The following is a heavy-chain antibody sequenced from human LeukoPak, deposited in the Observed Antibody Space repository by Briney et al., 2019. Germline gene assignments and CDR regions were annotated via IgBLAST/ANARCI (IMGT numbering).Heavy chain of an antibody. J-gene: IGHJ4*02. D-gene: IGHD3-10*01. CDR2: IKQDGSEK. Sequence: PGGSLRLSCAASGFTFSSYWMSWVRQAPGKGLEWVAKIKQDGSEKYYVDSVKGRFTISRDNAKNSLYLQMNSLRAEDTAVYYCARGSYGSGSYYNGPLPFDYWGQGTLVTVSS. V-gene: IGHV3-7*04. CDR1: GFTFSSYW. CDR3: ARGSYGSGSYYNGPLPFDY.